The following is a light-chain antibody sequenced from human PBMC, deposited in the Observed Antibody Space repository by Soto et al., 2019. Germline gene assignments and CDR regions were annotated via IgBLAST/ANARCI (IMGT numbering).Light chain of an antibody. V-gene: IGKV3-15*01. CDR3: QQYNNWPGIT. Sequence: EIVLTQSPATLSLSPGERATLSCRASQSVSSYLAWYQQKPGQAPRLLIYGASTRATGIPARFSGSGSGTEFTLTISSLQSEDFAVYYCQQYNNWPGITFGGGTKVDIK. J-gene: IGKJ4*01. CDR1: QSVSSY. CDR2: GAS.